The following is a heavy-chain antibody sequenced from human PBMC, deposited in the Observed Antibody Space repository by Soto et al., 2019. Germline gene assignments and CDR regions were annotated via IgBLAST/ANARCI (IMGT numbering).Heavy chain of an antibody. CDR2: TYYRSKWYN. CDR3: ARESITGTSFDY. Sequence: PSQTLSLTCAISGDSVSSNSAAWNWIRQPPSRGLEWLGRTYYRSKWYNDYAVSVKSRITINPDTSKSQFSLQLNSVTPEDTAVDYCARESITGTSFDYWGQGILVTVSS. J-gene: IGHJ4*02. CDR1: GDSVSSNSAA. D-gene: IGHD1-20*01. V-gene: IGHV6-1*01.